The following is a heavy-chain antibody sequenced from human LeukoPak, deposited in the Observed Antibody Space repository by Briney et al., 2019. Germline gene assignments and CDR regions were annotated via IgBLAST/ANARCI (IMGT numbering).Heavy chain of an antibody. CDR2: IYYSGST. J-gene: IGHJ4*02. D-gene: IGHD6-13*01. V-gene: IGHV4-59*01. Sequence: SETLSLTCTVSGGSISSYYWSWIRQPPGKGLEWIGYIYYSGSTNYNPSLKSRVTISVDTSKNQFSLKLSSVTAADTAVYYCARYSSRGFDYWGQETLVTVSS. CDR3: ARYSSRGFDY. CDR1: GGSISSYY.